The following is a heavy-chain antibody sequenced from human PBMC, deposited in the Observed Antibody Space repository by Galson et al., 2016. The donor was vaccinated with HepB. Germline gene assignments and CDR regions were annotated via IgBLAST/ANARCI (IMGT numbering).Heavy chain of an antibody. Sequence: QSGADVKKPGESLKISCEGSGYSFTNYWIGRVRQMPGEGLEWMGFIYPGLSDTRYRPSFQGQVTILADTSISTAFLQWSSLKASDTAMYYCARARNGDSFWDYWGQGTLVTVSS. CDR1: GYSFTNYW. J-gene: IGHJ4*02. V-gene: IGHV5-51*01. CDR3: ARARNGDSFWDY. CDR2: IYPGLSDT. D-gene: IGHD4-17*01.